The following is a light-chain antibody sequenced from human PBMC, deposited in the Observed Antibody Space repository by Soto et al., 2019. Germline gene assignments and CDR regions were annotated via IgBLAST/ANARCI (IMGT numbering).Light chain of an antibody. V-gene: IGLV2-8*01. Sequence: QSALTQPPSASGSPGQSVTISCTGTSSDVGGYNYVSWYQQHPGKAPKLIIYEVNKRPSGVPDRFSGSKSGNTASLTVSGLQAEDEADYYCSSYAGSNQFEVGGGTKLTVL. CDR2: EVN. J-gene: IGLJ2*01. CDR3: SSYAGSNQFE. CDR1: SSDVGGYNY.